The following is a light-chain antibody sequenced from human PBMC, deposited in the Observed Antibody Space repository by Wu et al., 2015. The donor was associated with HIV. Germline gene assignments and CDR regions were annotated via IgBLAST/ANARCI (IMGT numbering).Light chain of an antibody. CDR3: QQYGNSPST. V-gene: IGKV3-20*01. Sequence: EIVLTQSPGTLSLSPGQRATLSCRASQSVSSSYLAWYQQNPGQAPRLLIYGASNRATGIPDRFSASGSGTVFTLTISRVEPEDFAVYYCQQYGNSPSTFGQGTKVEIK. CDR1: QSVSSSY. CDR2: GAS. J-gene: IGKJ1*01.